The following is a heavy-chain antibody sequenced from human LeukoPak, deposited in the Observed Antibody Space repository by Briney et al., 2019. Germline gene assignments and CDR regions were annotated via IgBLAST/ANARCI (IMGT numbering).Heavy chain of an antibody. CDR2: INPSGGNT. Sequence: ASVKVSCKASGYTFTSYYMHWVRQAPGQGLEWVGIINPSGGNTDYAQKFQGRVTMTRDTSTSTVYMDLSGLRSEDTAVYYCARDQGYSSGWYYFDYWGQGTLVTVSS. CDR3: ARDQGYSSGWYYFDY. V-gene: IGHV1-46*01. D-gene: IGHD6-19*01. CDR1: GYTFTSYY. J-gene: IGHJ4*02.